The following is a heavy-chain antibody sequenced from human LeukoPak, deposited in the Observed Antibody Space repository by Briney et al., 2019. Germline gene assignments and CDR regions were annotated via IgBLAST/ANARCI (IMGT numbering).Heavy chain of an antibody. CDR2: INPDSGVT. V-gene: IGHV1-2*02. CDR1: GYTFTDYY. D-gene: IGHD2-15*01. CDR3: ARDGTFDI. J-gene: IGHJ3*02. Sequence: ASVKVSCKASGYTFTDYYMHWVRQAPGQGLEWMGWINPDSGVTNYPQKFQGRVTKTRDTSSSTAYMELIRLRSDDTAVYYCARDGTFDIWGQGTMVTVSS.